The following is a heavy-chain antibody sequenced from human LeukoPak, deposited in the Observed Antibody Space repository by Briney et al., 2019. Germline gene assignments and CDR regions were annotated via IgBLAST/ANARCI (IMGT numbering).Heavy chain of an antibody. J-gene: IGHJ4*02. V-gene: IGHV3-23*01. CDR3: AKLGISDGIDY. D-gene: IGHD3-16*01. CDR1: GFTFSSYA. Sequence: GGSLRLSCAASGFTFSSYAMSWVRQAPGKGLEWVSTISTSGGGTYYADSVKGRFTISRDNSKNTLYLQMNSLRAEDTAVYYCAKLGISDGIDYWGQGTLVTVSS. CDR2: ISTSGGGT.